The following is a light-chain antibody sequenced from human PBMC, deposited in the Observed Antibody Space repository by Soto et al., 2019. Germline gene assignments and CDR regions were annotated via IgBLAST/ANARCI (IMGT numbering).Light chain of an antibody. V-gene: IGKV3-11*01. CDR3: QQRSNWPPSIT. CDR2: DAS. Sequence: EIVLTQSPATLSLSPGERATLCCWASQSVSSYLAWYQQKPGQAPRLLIYDASNRATGIPARFSGSGSGTDFTLTISSLEPEDFAVYYCQQRSNWPPSITFGQGARLEIK. J-gene: IGKJ5*01. CDR1: QSVSSY.